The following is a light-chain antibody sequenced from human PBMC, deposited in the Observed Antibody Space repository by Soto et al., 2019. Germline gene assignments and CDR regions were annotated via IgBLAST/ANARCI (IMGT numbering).Light chain of an antibody. Sequence: QSALTQPPSASGSPGQSVTISCTGTSSDVGNYKYVSWYQQHPGKAPKLMIYEVSKRPSGVPDRFSGSKSGNTASLTVSGLQVEDEADYYCSSYAGSNLWVFGGGTKLTVL. CDR1: SSDVGNYKY. CDR3: SSYAGSNLWV. J-gene: IGLJ3*02. V-gene: IGLV2-8*01. CDR2: EVS.